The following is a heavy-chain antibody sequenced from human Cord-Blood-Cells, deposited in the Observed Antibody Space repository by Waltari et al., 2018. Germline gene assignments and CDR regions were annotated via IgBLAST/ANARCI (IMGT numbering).Heavy chain of an antibody. CDR3: ARVGRYYYDSSGYYYFDY. CDR2: IYYSGST. D-gene: IGHD3-22*01. Sequence: QVQLQESGPGLVKPSETLSLTCTVSGGSISSYYWSWIRQPPGKGLEWIGYIYYSGSTNYNPSLKSRVTISVDTSKNQFSLKLSSVTAADTAVYYCARVGRYYYDSSGYYYFDYWGQGTLVTVSS. V-gene: IGHV4-59*01. J-gene: IGHJ4*02. CDR1: GGSISSYY.